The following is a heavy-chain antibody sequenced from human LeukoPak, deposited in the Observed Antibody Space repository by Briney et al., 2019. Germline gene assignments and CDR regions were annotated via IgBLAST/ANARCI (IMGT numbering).Heavy chain of an antibody. J-gene: IGHJ4*02. V-gene: IGHV4-34*01. D-gene: IGHD6-19*01. CDR1: GGSFSGYY. Sequence: SETLSLTCAVYGGSFSGYYWSWIRQPPGKGLEWIGEINHSGSTNYNPSLKSRVTISVDTSKNQFSLKLSSVTAADTAVYYCARGEISGWPSHWSQGTLVTVSS. CDR3: ARGEISGWPSH. CDR2: INHSGST.